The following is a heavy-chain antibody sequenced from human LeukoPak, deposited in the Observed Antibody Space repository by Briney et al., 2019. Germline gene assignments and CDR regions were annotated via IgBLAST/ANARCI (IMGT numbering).Heavy chain of an antibody. Sequence: GGSLRLSCGASGFTVSSYYMSWVRRAPGKGLEWISIIYGVSRTYYADSVKGRFAISRDKSQNTLYLQMNSLRAEDTAVYYCARLLYGTPGVFGHSKYYLMDVGGKGTSGTVS. J-gene: IGHJ6*03. CDR3: ARLLYGTPGVFGHSKYYLMDV. CDR2: IYGVSRT. D-gene: IGHD2-15*01. CDR1: GFTVSSYY. V-gene: IGHV3-53*01.